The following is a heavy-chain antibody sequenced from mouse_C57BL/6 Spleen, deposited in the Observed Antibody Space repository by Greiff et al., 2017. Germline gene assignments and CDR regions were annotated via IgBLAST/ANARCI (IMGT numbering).Heavy chain of an antibody. J-gene: IGHJ4*01. Sequence: QVQLKESGAELVKPGASVKISCKASGYAFSSYWMNWVKQRPGKGLEWIGQIYPGDGDTNYNGKFKGKATLTADKSSSTAYMQLSSLTSEDSAVYFCARGIYYYGSSWGYAMDYWGQGTSVTVSS. CDR3: ARGIYYYGSSWGYAMDY. CDR2: IYPGDGDT. D-gene: IGHD1-1*01. V-gene: IGHV1-80*01. CDR1: GYAFSSYW.